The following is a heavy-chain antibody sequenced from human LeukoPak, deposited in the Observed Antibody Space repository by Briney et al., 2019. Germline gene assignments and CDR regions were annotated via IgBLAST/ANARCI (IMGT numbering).Heavy chain of an antibody. CDR1: GGSISSYY. J-gene: IGHJ6*03. CDR2: IYTSGST. CDR3: ARDWAEQWLVYYYYYMDV. Sequence: SETLSLTCTVSGGSISSYYWSWIRQPAGKGLEWIGRIYTSGSTDYNPSLKSRVTMSVDTSKNQFSLKLSSVTAADTAVYYCARDWAEQWLVYYYYYMDVWGKGTTVTVSS. D-gene: IGHD6-19*01. V-gene: IGHV4-4*07.